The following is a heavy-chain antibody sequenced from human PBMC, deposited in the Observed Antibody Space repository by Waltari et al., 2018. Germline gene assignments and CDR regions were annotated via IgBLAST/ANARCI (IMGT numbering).Heavy chain of an antibody. CDR3: ARVASFYYYYGMDV. Sequence: QVQLQQWGAGLLKPSETLSLTCAVYGGSFSGYYWSWIRQPPGKGLEWIGEINHSGSTIYNPSLKSLVTISVDTSKSQFSLRLSSVTAADTAVYYCARVASFYYYYGMDVWGQGTTVTVSS. J-gene: IGHJ6*02. V-gene: IGHV4-34*01. D-gene: IGHD1-7*01. CDR1: GGSFSGYY. CDR2: INHSGST.